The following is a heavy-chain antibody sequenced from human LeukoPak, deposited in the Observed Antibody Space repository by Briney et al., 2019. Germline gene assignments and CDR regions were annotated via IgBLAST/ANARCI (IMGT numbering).Heavy chain of an antibody. D-gene: IGHD2-2*01. CDR2: IYSGGST. V-gene: IGHV3-66*01. CDR3: ARDARHCTTTICYAFMAFDI. CDR1: GFTVSSNY. Sequence: PGGSLRLSCAASGFTVSSNYMSWVRQAPGKGLEWVSLIYSGGSTYYADSVKGRFTISRDNSKNTLYLQMNSLRAEDTAVYYCARDARHCTTTICYAFMAFDIWGQGTVVTVSS. J-gene: IGHJ3*02.